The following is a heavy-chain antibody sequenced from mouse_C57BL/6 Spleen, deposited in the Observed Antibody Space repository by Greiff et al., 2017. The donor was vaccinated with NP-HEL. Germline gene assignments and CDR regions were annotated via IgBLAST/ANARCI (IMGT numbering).Heavy chain of an antibody. V-gene: IGHV1-64*01. CDR1: GYTFTSYW. Sequence: QVQLQQPGAELVKPGASVKLSCKASGYTFTSYWMHWVKQRPGQGLEWIGMIHPNSGSTNYNEKFKSKATLTVDKSSSTAYMQLSSLTSEDSAVYYWARDTTVAPLYYFDYWGQGTTLTVSS. CDR2: IHPNSGST. D-gene: IGHD1-1*01. CDR3: ARDTTVAPLYYFDY. J-gene: IGHJ2*01.